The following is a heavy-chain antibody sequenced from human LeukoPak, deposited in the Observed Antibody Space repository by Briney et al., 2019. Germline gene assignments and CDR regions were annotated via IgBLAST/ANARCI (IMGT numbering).Heavy chain of an antibody. J-gene: IGHJ4*02. CDR1: GGSISSSSYY. V-gene: IGHV4-39*07. CDR2: IYYSGST. D-gene: IGHD7-27*01. Sequence: SETLSLTCTVSGGSISSSSYYWGWIRQPPGKGLEWIGSIYYSGSTYYNPSLKSRVTISVDTSKNQFSLKLSSVTAADTAVYYCARGTSGDRGDYWGQGTLVTVSS. CDR3: ARGTSGDRGDY.